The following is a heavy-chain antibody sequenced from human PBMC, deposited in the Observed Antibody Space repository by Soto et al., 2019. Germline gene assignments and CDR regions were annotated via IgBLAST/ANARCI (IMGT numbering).Heavy chain of an antibody. J-gene: IGHJ6*03. CDR2: ISDSGNNT. Sequence: GGSLRLSCAASGFTFSSYGMHWVRQAPGKGLEWVAAISDSGNNTYYADSVKGRFTISRDNSKNTLYLQMSSLRAEDTAIYYCAKMPNKYYYYYMEVWGKGTTVTVSS. V-gene: IGHV3-30*18. CDR3: AKMPNKYYYYYMEV. D-gene: IGHD2-2*01. CDR1: GFTFSSYG.